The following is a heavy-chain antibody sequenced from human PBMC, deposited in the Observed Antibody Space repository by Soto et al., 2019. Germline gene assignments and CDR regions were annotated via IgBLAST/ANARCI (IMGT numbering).Heavy chain of an antibody. CDR2: ISCCGGST. CDR1: GFNFKKFA. Sequence: GGSLRLSCVASGFNFKKFAMSWVRQAPGEGLEWVSGISCCGGSTSYADSVKGRFSIARDDSTNTLSLQMNNLRVEDTAQYYCAKADGEQRLLPHLDKWGQGTLVTVSS. V-gene: IGHV3-23*01. J-gene: IGHJ4*02. CDR3: AKADGEQRLLPHLDK. D-gene: IGHD6-25*01.